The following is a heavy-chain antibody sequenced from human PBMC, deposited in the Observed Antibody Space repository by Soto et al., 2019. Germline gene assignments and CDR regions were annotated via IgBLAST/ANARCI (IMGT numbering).Heavy chain of an antibody. CDR2: IYYSWST. V-gene: IGHV4-31*03. J-gene: IGHJ6*02. CDR1: GGSISSGGYY. Sequence: QVQLQESGPGLVKPSQTLSLTCTVSGGSISSGGYYWSWIRQHPGKGLEWIGYIYYSWSTYYNPSLKGRVTISVDTSKHQFSLKLSSVTAADTAVYYCARGSQLLDWPYGSGRYGMDVWGQGTTVTVSS. D-gene: IGHD3-9*01. CDR3: ARGSQLLDWPYGSGRYGMDV.